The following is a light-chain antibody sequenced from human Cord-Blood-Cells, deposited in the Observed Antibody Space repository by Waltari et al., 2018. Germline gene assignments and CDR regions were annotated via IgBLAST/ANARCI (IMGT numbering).Light chain of an antibody. CDR3: SSYTSSSTWV. Sequence: QSALTQPASVSGSPGQSITISCTGTSSDVGGYNYVPWYQQHPAKPPNLMIYDFSKLPSGVSNRFSGSKSGNTASLTISGLQAEDEADYYCSSYTSSSTWVFGGGTKLTVL. J-gene: IGLJ3*02. CDR1: SSDVGGYNY. CDR2: DFS. V-gene: IGLV2-14*01.